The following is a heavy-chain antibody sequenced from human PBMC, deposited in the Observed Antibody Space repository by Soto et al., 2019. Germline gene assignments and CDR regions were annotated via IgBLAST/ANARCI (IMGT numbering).Heavy chain of an antibody. CDR2: IIPIFGTA. Sequence: SVKVSCKASGGTFSSYAISRVRQAPGQGLEWMGGIIPIFGTANYAQKFQGRVTITADESTSTAYMELSSLRSEDTAVYYCARKEYNWNPRYYYGMDVWGQGTTVTVSS. CDR1: GGTFSSYA. V-gene: IGHV1-69*13. J-gene: IGHJ6*02. D-gene: IGHD1-20*01. CDR3: ARKEYNWNPRYYYGMDV.